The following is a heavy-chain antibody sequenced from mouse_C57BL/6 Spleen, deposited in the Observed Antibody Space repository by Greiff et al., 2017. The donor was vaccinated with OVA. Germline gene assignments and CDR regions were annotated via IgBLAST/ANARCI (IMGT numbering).Heavy chain of an antibody. J-gene: IGHJ1*03. CDR1: GYSITSGYY. CDR3: ARDYYGSSYWYFDV. D-gene: IGHD1-1*01. V-gene: IGHV3-6*01. CDR2: ISYDGSH. Sequence: EVQLQESGPGLVKPSQSLSLTCSVTGYSITSGYYWNWIRQFPGNKLEWMGYISYDGSHNYNPSLKNRISITRDTSKNQFFLKLNSVTTEDTATYYCARDYYGSSYWYFDVWGTGTTVTVSS.